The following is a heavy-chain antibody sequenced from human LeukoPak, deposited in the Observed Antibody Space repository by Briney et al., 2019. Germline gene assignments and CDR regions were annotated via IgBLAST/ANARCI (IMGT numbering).Heavy chain of an antibody. J-gene: IGHJ4*02. CDR1: GFTFSSYW. V-gene: IGHV3-74*01. Sequence: GGSLRLSCAASGFTFSSYWMHWVRQAPGKGLLWVSRINSDGSSTSYADSVKGRFTISRDNAKNTLYLQMNSLRAEDTAVYYCARVQGYSGYDYFDYWGQGNLVTVSS. CDR3: ARVQGYSGYDYFDY. D-gene: IGHD5-12*01. CDR2: INSDGSST.